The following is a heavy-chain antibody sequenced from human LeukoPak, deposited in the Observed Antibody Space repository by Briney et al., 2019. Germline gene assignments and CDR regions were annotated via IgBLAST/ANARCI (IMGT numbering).Heavy chain of an antibody. Sequence: GASVKVSCKASGYTFISYDINWVRQATGQGLEWMGWMNPNSGNTGYAQKFQGRVTMTRNTSINTAYMELSSLRSEDTAVYYCARGRGAYCGGDCSYFDYWGQGTLVTVSS. CDR2: MNPNSGNT. CDR3: ARGRGAYCGGDCSYFDY. J-gene: IGHJ4*02. V-gene: IGHV1-8*01. CDR1: GYTFISYD. D-gene: IGHD2-21*02.